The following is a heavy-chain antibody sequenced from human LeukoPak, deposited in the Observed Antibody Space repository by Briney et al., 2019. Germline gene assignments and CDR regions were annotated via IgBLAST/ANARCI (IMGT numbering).Heavy chain of an antibody. D-gene: IGHD3-22*01. J-gene: IGHJ3*02. V-gene: IGHV3-21*01. CDR1: GFTFSSYS. CDR2: ISSSSSYI. Sequence: GGSLRLSCAASGFTFSSYSMNWVRQAPGKGLEWVSSISSSSSYIYYADSVKGRFTISRDNAKNSLYLQMNSLRAEDTAVYYCARERMYYYDSSGSIAHDAFDIWGQGTMVTVSS. CDR3: ARERMYYYDSSGSIAHDAFDI.